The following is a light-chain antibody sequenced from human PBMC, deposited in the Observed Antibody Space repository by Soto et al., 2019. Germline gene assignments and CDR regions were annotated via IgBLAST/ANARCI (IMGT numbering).Light chain of an antibody. CDR2: EVS. CDR3: SSSSASGIHV. Sequence: QPASVSGSPGQSITISCTGTSSDVVNYNWVAWYQQHPGKVPKLMIYEVSNRPSGVSNRFSGSKSGNTASLTISGLQAEDEAHYYCSSSSASGIHVFGGGTKVTVL. CDR1: SSDVVNYNW. J-gene: IGLJ2*01. V-gene: IGLV2-14*01.